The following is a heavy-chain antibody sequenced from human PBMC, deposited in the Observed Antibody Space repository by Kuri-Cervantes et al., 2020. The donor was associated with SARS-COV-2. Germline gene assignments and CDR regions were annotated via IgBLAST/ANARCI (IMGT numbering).Heavy chain of an antibody. CDR3: ARDYGSGSYYSDYFDY. V-gene: IGHV1-24*01. J-gene: IGHJ4*02. D-gene: IGHD3-10*01. CDR1: GDTLTELS. Sequence: ASVKVSCKVSGDTLTELSMHWVRQAPGKGLEWMGGFDPEDGETIYAQKFQGRVTMTEDTSTDTAYMELSSLRSEDTAVYYWARDYGSGSYYSDYFDYWGQGTLVTVSS. CDR2: FDPEDGET.